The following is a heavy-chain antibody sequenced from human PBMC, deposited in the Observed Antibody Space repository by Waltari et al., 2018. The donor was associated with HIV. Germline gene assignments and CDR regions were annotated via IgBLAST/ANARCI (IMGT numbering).Heavy chain of an antibody. V-gene: IGHV4-39*01. J-gene: IGHJ2*01. D-gene: IGHD1-26*01. CDR3: ARHALRVGAAYWNFDL. CDR2: IYYTGRA. CDR1: GGYVSSRSYF. Sequence: QLQLQESGPGLVKPSETLSLTCTVPGGYVSSRSYFWGWIRQPPGKGLEWIGRIYYTGRAYYNPSLKSRVTISVDTSKNQFSLKVTSVTAADTAVYYCARHALRVGAAYWNFDLWGRGTLVTVSS.